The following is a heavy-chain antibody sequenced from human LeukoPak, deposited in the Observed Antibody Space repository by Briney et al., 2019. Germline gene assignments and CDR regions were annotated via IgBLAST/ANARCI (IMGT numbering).Heavy chain of an antibody. CDR3: AKGRAGMVRGVCDY. J-gene: IGHJ4*02. D-gene: IGHD3-10*01. CDR2: IRNDGSIR. V-gene: IGHV3-30*02. CDR1: GFTFSSYG. Sequence: PGGSLRLSCAPSGFTFSSYGMHWLRQAPGKGLEGVAFIRNDGSIRYYADSLKGRFTISRDNSKNTLYLQMSSLRVDDTAVYYCAKGRAGMVRGVCDYWGQGTLVTVSS.